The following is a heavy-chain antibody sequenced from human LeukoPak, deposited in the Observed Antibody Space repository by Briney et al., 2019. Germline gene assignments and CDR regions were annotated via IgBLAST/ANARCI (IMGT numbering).Heavy chain of an antibody. J-gene: IGHJ5*02. CDR1: GYSFNIYE. CDR2: VDPNSGDT. Sequence: ASVNVSYKTSGYSFNIYEINWVRQATGQGREWMGWVDPNSGDTDYAQKFQGRLTMTRNTSISTAYMELSGLRLENTAVYYCSRGPRFDPWGQGTQVTVSS. V-gene: IGHV1-8*01. CDR3: SRGPRFDP.